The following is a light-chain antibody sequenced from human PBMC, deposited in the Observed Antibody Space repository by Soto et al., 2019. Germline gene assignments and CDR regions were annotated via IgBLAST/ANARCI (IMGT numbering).Light chain of an antibody. CDR1: QTISSW. Sequence: DIQMTQSPSALSGSVGDRVTITCRASQTISSWLAWYQQKPGKAPKLLIYKASTLKSGVPSRFSGSGSGTEFTLTISSLQPDDFATYYRQHYSSYSEAFGQGTKVDIK. CDR2: KAS. CDR3: QHYSSYSEA. J-gene: IGKJ1*01. V-gene: IGKV1-5*03.